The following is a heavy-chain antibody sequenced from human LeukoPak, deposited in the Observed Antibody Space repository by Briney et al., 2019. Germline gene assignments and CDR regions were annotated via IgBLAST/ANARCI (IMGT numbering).Heavy chain of an antibody. CDR2: INAGDGNT. J-gene: IGHJ5*02. D-gene: IGHD3-22*01. Sequence: ASVKVSCKASGYTFTSYAMHWVRQAPGQRLEWMGWINAGDGNTKYSQKFQGRVTITADESTSTAYMELSSLRSEDTAVYYCASRVGEDYYDASGWFDPWGQGTLVTVSS. V-gene: IGHV1-3*01. CDR1: GYTFTSYA. CDR3: ASRVGEDYYDASGWFDP.